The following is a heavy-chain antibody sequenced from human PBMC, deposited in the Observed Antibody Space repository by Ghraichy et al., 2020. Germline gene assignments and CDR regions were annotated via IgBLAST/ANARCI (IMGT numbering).Heavy chain of an antibody. CDR1: GFTVSSNY. Sequence: GGSLRLSCAASGFTVSSNYMSWVRQAPGKGLEWVSVIYSGGSTYYADSVKGRFTISRDNSKNTLYLQMNSLRAEDTAVYYCARIRYCDYVPYYFDYWGQGTLVTVSS. CDR2: IYSGGST. V-gene: IGHV3-53*01. J-gene: IGHJ4*02. CDR3: ARIRYCDYVPYYFDY. D-gene: IGHD4-17*01.